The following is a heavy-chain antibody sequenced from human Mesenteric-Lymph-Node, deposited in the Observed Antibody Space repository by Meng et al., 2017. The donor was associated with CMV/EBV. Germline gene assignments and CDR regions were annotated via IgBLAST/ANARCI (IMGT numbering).Heavy chain of an antibody. CDR3: ARSFYNSGYDVKFDY. V-gene: IGHV3-21*01. CDR2: ISSSSSYI. D-gene: IGHD5-12*01. Sequence: SGFTFNRSSMNWVRQAPGKGLAWVSSISSSSSYIYYANSVKGRFIISRNNAKNSLYLQMNSLRTEDTAVYYCARSFYNSGYDVKFDYWGQGTLVTVSS. CDR1: GFTFNRSS. J-gene: IGHJ4*02.